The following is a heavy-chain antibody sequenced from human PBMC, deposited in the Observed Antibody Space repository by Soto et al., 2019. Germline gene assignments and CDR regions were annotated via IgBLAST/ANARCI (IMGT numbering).Heavy chain of an antibody. Sequence: SEALSLTCTVSGVSITSYYWSWVRQPPGKGLEWIGYIYDRGNTDYNPSLKSRVTISVDTSKNQFSLKLSSVTAADTAVYYCARERPDGSRLDPWGQGALVTVSS. V-gene: IGHV4-59*12. CDR2: IYDRGNT. D-gene: IGHD6-13*01. CDR1: GVSITSYY. J-gene: IGHJ5*02. CDR3: ARERPDGSRLDP.